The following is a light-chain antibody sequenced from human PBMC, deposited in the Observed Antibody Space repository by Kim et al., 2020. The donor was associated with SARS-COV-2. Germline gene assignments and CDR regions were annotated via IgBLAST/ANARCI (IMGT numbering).Light chain of an antibody. Sequence: EIVLTQSPGTLSLSPGQRATLSCRASQSVSGSYFAWYQQKPGQPPRLLIYGAFTRATGIPDRFSGSGSGTDFTLTISRLDPDDFAVYYCHQYGSLPFTFGPGTKVDIK. J-gene: IGKJ3*01. CDR3: HQYGSLPFT. CDR2: GAF. V-gene: IGKV3-20*01. CDR1: QSVSGSY.